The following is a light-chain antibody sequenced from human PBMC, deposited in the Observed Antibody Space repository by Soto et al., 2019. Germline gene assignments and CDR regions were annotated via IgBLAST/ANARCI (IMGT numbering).Light chain of an antibody. CDR2: EVS. Sequence: QSALTQPPSASGSPGQSVTISCTGTSNDVGAYNYVSWYQQHPGKAPKLMIFEVSERPSGVPDRFYGSKAGNTASLTVSGLQAEDDADYYCSSYAGSNNLVFGGGTKLTVL. V-gene: IGLV2-8*01. J-gene: IGLJ3*02. CDR3: SSYAGSNNLV. CDR1: SNDVGAYNY.